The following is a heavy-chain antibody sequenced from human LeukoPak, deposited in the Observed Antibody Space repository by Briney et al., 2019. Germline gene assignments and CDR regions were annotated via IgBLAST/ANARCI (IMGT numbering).Heavy chain of an antibody. Sequence: SETLSLTCTVSGGSISSYYWSWIRQPPGKGLEWIGEINHSGSTNYNPSLKSRVTISVDTSKNQFSLKLSSVTAADTAVYYCASAGGATDYWGQGTLVTVSS. V-gene: IGHV4-34*01. J-gene: IGHJ4*02. CDR2: INHSGST. CDR1: GGSISSYY. CDR3: ASAGGATDY. D-gene: IGHD1-26*01.